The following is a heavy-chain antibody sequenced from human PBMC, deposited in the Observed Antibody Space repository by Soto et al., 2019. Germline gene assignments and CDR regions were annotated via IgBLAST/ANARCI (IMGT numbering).Heavy chain of an antibody. CDR3: SIYYDSSGYENFYYYYGMDV. Sequence: ASVKVSCKASGGTFSSYAISWVRQAPGQGLEWMGGIIPIFGTANYAQKFQGRVTITADESTSTAFIELSSLRSEDTAVYYCSIYYDSSGYENFYYYYGMDVWGQGTTVTVSS. D-gene: IGHD3-22*01. V-gene: IGHV1-69*13. CDR1: GGTFSSYA. CDR2: IIPIFGTA. J-gene: IGHJ6*02.